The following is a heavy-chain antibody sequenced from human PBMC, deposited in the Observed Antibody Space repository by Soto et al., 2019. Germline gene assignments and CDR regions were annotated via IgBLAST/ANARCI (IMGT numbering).Heavy chain of an antibody. CDR3: ASDTKGYYYFYGMDV. D-gene: IGHD1-1*01. CDR1: GFTFSSYA. J-gene: IGHJ6*02. Sequence: QVQLVGSGGGVVQPGRSLRLSCAASGFTFSSYAMYWVRQAPGMGLEWVAVISFDGSNKNYADSLKGRFTISRDNSKNTVYLEMNSLRAEDTAVYYCASDTKGYYYFYGMDVWGQGTTVTVSS. V-gene: IGHV3-30-3*01. CDR2: ISFDGSNK.